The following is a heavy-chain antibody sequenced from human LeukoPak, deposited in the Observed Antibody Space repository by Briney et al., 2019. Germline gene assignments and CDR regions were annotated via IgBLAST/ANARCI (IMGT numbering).Heavy chain of an antibody. CDR3: VKDRQPDSRYNFDH. V-gene: IGHV3-23*01. Sequence: GGSLRLSCTASGFAFNTFAMNWVRQTPEKGLEWVSVIAGYGGGIFYADSVQGRFTTSRDNSRSTVYLQMNGLRVEDTAIYYCVKDRQPDSRYNFDHWGQGTLVTVSS. D-gene: IGHD1-1*01. J-gene: IGHJ4*02. CDR2: IAGYGGGI. CDR1: GFAFNTFA.